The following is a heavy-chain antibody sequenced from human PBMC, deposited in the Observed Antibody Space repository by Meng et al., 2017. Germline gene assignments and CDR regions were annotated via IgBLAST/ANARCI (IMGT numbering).Heavy chain of an antibody. Sequence: VVRVGAGGGGVPPGRLLRLSCAASGFTLSSDAMHWVRQAPGKGLEWVAVISYDGSNKYYADSVKGRFTISRDNSKNTLYLQMNSLRAEDTAVYYCAKSGYGYDYWGQGTLVTVSS. D-gene: IGHD5-12*01. CDR1: GFTLSSDA. J-gene: IGHJ4*02. CDR3: AKSGYGYDY. CDR2: ISYDGSNK. V-gene: IGHV3-30*07.